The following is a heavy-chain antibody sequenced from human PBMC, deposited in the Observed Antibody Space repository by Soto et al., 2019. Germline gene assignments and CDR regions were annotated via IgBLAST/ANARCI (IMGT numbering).Heavy chain of an antibody. V-gene: IGHV3-43*01. Sequence: QAGGSLRLSCAASGFTFDDYTMHWVRQAPGKGLEWVSLISWDGGSTYYADSVKGRFTISRDNSKNSLYLQMNSLGTEDTALYYCAKAYRPFGPGDWYFDLWGRGTLVTVSS. CDR3: AKAYRPFGPGDWYFDL. CDR1: GFTFDDYT. J-gene: IGHJ2*01. D-gene: IGHD3-10*01. CDR2: ISWDGGST.